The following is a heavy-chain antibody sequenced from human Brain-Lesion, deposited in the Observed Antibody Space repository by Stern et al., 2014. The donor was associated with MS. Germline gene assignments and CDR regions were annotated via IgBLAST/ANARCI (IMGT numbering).Heavy chain of an antibody. CDR3: ATYYYDSTGYNDF. CDR2: INPKSGGT. V-gene: IGHV1-2*04. CDR1: GYTFTGYY. Sequence: QVQLVQSGAEVKKPGASVKVSCKASGYTFTGYYMHWVRQAPGQGLEWMGWINPKSGGTNYAQKFPGWVTMTRDTSFNTAYMELSRLRSDDTAVYYCATYYYDSTGYNDFWGQGTLVTVSS. J-gene: IGHJ4*02. D-gene: IGHD3-22*01.